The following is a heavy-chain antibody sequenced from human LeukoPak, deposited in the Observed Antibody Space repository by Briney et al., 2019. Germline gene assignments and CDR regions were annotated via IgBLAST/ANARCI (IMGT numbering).Heavy chain of an antibody. J-gene: IGHJ4*02. CDR3: ARDPATLGLSLDY. Sequence: GGSLRLSCAASGFTFSSYSMNWVRQAPGKGLEWVSYISSSSSNIDYADSVKGRFTISRDNAKNSLYLQMNSLRAEDTAVYFCARDPATLGLSLDYWGQGTLVTVSS. CDR2: ISSSSSNI. CDR1: GFTFSSYS. V-gene: IGHV3-48*01. D-gene: IGHD3-22*01.